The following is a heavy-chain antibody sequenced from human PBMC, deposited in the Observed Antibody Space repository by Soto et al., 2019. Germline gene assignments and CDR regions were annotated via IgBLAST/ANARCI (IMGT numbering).Heavy chain of an antibody. CDR2: ILNDGSNR. V-gene: IGHV3-33*01. D-gene: IGHD3-10*01. CDR3: ARDDEYSGNGMDV. Sequence: VQLVESGGGVVQPGRSLRLSCAASEFTFSNYGMHWVRQAPGKGQEWVAVILNDGSNRYHADSVKDRFTISRDNSKNTLYLQMNSLRAEDTAVYYCARDDEYSGNGMDVWGQGTTVTVS. J-gene: IGHJ6*02. CDR1: EFTFSNYG.